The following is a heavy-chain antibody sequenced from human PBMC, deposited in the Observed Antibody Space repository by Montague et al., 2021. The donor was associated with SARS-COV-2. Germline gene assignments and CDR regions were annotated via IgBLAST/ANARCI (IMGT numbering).Heavy chain of an antibody. CDR3: ARRARWNIVVVVGDRHAFDI. CDR1: GGSISSSSYY. D-gene: IGHD2-15*01. V-gene: IGHV4-39*01. CDR2: IYYTGSP. J-gene: IGHJ3*02. Sequence: SETLSLTCTVSGGSISSSSYYWGWIRQPPGKGLGWIGSIYYTGSPYYNPSLKSRVTISVDTSKNQFSLNLSSVTAADTAVYYCARRARWNIVVVVGDRHAFDIWGQGTMVTVSS.